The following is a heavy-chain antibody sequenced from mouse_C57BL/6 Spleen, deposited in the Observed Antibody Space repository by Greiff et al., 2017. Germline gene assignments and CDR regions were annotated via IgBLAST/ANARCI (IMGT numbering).Heavy chain of an antibody. Sequence: DVKLVESGGGLVQPKGSLKLSCAASGFTFNTYAMHWVRQAPGKGLEWVARIRSKSSNYATYYADSVKDRFTISRDDSQSMLYLQMNNLKTEDTAMYYCVRENDYYGSSYVAWFAYWGQGTLVTVSA. CDR2: IRSKSSNYAT. J-gene: IGHJ3*01. CDR1: GFTFNTYA. D-gene: IGHD1-1*01. CDR3: VRENDYYGSSYVAWFAY. V-gene: IGHV10-3*01.